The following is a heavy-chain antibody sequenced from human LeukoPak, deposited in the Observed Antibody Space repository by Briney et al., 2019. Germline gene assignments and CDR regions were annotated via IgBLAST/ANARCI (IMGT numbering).Heavy chain of an antibody. D-gene: IGHD3-10*01. CDR1: GFTVISYE. Sequence: PGGSLRLSCGSSGFTVISYESNLVRQAPGNRRDWVSYIRSSGSTISYADSVKGRFTISRDNAKNSLYLQMTSLRVEATAVYYCAHVKARSGSTFDIWGQGTMVTVSS. CDR2: IRSSGSTI. CDR3: AHVKARSGSTFDI. V-gene: IGHV3-48*03. J-gene: IGHJ3*02.